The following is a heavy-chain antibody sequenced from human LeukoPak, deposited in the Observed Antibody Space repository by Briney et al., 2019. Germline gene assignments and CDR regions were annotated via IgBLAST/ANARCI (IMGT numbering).Heavy chain of an antibody. CDR2: IYYSGST. Sequence: SETLSLTCTVSGGSISSYYWSWIRQPPGKGLEWIGYIYYSGSTNYNPSLKSRVTISVDTSKNQFSLKLSSVTAADTAVYYCARHAVYAGSGWAFDYWGQGTLVTVSS. D-gene: IGHD6-19*01. V-gene: IGHV4-59*01. J-gene: IGHJ4*02. CDR1: GGSISSYY. CDR3: ARHAVYAGSGWAFDY.